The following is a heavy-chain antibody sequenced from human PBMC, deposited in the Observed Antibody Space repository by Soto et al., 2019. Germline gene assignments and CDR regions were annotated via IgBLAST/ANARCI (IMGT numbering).Heavy chain of an antibody. CDR1: GYTFTGYY. V-gene: IGHV1-2*02. J-gene: IGHJ4*02. CDR2: INPNSGGT. Sequence: QVQLVQSGAEVKKPGASVKVSCKASGYTFTGYYMHWVRQAPGQGLEWMGWINPNSGGTNYAQKFQGRVTMTRDPSISTAYMELSRLRSDDTAVYYCARPLRTTVGAYRVYGYWGQGTLVTVSS. D-gene: IGHD1-26*01. CDR3: ARPLRTTVGAYRVYGY.